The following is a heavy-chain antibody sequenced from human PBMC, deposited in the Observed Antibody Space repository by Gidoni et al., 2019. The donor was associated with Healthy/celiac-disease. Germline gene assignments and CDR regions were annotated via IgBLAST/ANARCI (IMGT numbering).Heavy chain of an antibody. D-gene: IGHD5-18*01. Sequence: QVQLVQSGAEVKKPGASVKVSCKAPGYTFTGSYMPWVRQAPGQGLEWMGWINPNSGGTNYAQKFQGRVTMTRDTSISTAYMELSRLRSDDTAVYYCARESTAMVMRRRAGRGYGMDVWGQGTTVTVSS. CDR2: INPNSGGT. V-gene: IGHV1-2*02. CDR3: ARESTAMVMRRRAGRGYGMDV. CDR1: GYTFTGSY. J-gene: IGHJ6*02.